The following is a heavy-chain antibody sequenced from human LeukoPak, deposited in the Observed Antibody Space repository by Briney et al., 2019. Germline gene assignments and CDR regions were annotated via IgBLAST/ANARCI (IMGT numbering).Heavy chain of an antibody. CDR1: GGSISSYY. D-gene: IGHD5-12*01. CDR2: IYTSGST. J-gene: IGHJ6*03. V-gene: IGHV4-4*07. Sequence: SETLSHTCTVSGGSISSYYWSWIRQPAGKGLEWIGRIYTSGSTNYNPSLKSRVTMSVDTSKNQFSLKLSSVTAADTAVYYCARMATTYYYYYYYMDVWGKGTTVTVSS. CDR3: ARMATTYYYYYYYMDV.